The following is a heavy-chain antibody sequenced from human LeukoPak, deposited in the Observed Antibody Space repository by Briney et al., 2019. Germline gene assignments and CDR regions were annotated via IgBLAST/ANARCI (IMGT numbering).Heavy chain of an antibody. J-gene: IGHJ6*02. D-gene: IGHD4-11*01. CDR1: GFTFGSYG. Sequence: PGGSLRLSCAASGFTFGSYGMHWVRQAPGKGLEWVAVISYDGSNKYYADSVKGRFTISRDNSKNTLYLQMNSLRAEDTAVYYCAKDQDYSKLWFDYYYYGMDVWGQGTTVTVSS. CDR3: AKDQDYSKLWFDYYYYGMDV. CDR2: ISYDGSNK. V-gene: IGHV3-30*18.